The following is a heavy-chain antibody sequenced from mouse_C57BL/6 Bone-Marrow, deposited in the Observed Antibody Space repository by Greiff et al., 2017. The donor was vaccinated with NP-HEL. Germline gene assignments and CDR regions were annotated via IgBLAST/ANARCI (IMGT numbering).Heavy chain of an antibody. CDR1: GFTFSDYG. D-gene: IGHD1-1*01. CDR3: AREFITTVEFAY. CDR2: ISSGSLTI. Sequence: EVKVVESGGGLVKPGGSLKLSCAASGFTFSDYGMHWVRPAPEKGLEWVAYISSGSLTIYYADTVKGRFTISRDNAKNTLFLQMTSLRSEDTAMYYCAREFITTVEFAYWGQGTLVTVSA. J-gene: IGHJ3*01. V-gene: IGHV5-17*01.